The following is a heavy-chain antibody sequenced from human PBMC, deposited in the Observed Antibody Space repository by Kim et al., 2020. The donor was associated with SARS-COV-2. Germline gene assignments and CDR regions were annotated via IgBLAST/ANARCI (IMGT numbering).Heavy chain of an antibody. CDR3: ARLDVGAPFEC. CDR1: GDSSSSGRFH. J-gene: IGHJ4*02. Sequence: ISTVSGDSSSSGRFHWGWVRQPPDKRLEYIGAIYYNGDTYYNPSLKSRVTISLDTSKNQFSLKLTSVTAADTALYYCARLDVGAPFECWGPGTLVTVSS. CDR2: IYYNGDT. V-gene: IGHV4-39*01. D-gene: IGHD1-26*01.